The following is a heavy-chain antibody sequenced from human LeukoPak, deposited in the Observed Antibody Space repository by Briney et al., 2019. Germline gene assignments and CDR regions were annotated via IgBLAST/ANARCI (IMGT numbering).Heavy chain of an antibody. Sequence: SETLSLTCTVSGGSISSSSYYWGWIRQPPGKGLEWIGSIYYSGSTYYNPSLKSRVTISVDTSKNQFSLKLSSVTAADTAVYYCAKASSGYSYGYYYYYMDVWGKGTTVTVSS. J-gene: IGHJ6*03. CDR3: AKASSGYSYGYYYYYMDV. V-gene: IGHV4-39*07. D-gene: IGHD5-18*01. CDR2: IYYSGST. CDR1: GGSISSSSYY.